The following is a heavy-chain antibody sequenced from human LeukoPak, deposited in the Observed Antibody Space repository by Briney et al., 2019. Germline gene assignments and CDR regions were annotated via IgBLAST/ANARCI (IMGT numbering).Heavy chain of an antibody. CDR1: GFTFSSYS. V-gene: IGHV3-48*01. Sequence: GGSLRLSCAVSGFTFSSYSMNWVRQAPGKGLEWVSYISSSSSTIYYADSVKGRFTISRDNAKNSLYLQMNSLRAEDTAVYYCVRDPPRDYWGQGTLVTVSS. J-gene: IGHJ4*02. CDR3: VRDPPRDY. CDR2: ISSSSSTI.